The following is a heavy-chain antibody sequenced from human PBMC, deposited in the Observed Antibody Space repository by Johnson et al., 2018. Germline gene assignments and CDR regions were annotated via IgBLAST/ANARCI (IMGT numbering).Heavy chain of an antibody. CDR3: VRVGTSTWFFDY. V-gene: IGHV3-72*01. D-gene: IGHD6-13*01. CDR2: SRNKANSYTT. Sequence: VQLVESGGGLVQPGGSLRLSCAASGFTFSDYYMDWVRQAPGKGLEWVGRSRNKANSYTTEYAASVRGRFTISRDESMNSLFLQMNSLKTEDTAVYYCVRVGTSTWFFDYWGQGTLVTVSS. CDR1: GFTFSDYY. J-gene: IGHJ4*02.